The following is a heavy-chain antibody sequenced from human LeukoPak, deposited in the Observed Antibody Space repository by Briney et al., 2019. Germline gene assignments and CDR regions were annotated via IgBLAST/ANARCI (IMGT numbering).Heavy chain of an antibody. CDR1: GFTFSTYA. CDR2: ISGSGGST. D-gene: IGHD3-10*01. V-gene: IGHV3-23*01. Sequence: GGSLRLSCAASGFTFSTYAMGWVRQAPGKGLEWVSTISGSGGSTDYADSVKGRFTISRDNSKNTLYLQMNTLRAEDTAVYFCASDRNSNNWFHYWGQGTLVTVSS. J-gene: IGHJ4*02. CDR3: ASDRNSNNWFHY.